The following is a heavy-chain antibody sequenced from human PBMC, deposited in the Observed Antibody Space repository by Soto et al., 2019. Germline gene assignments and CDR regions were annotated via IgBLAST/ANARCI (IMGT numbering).Heavy chain of an antibody. CDR3: ATLWGQD. CDR2: IYYSGSA. J-gene: IGHJ4*02. V-gene: IGHV4-39*01. Sequence: QLQLQESGPGLVKPSETLSLTCTVSGGSFSGSSYYWGWIRQPPGKGLEWIGRIYYSGSAYYNPSLKSRVTISVDTSKNQFSLKLSSVTAAYTAVYYCATLWGQDLGQGTLVTVSS. CDR1: GGSFSGSSYY. D-gene: IGHD3-10*01.